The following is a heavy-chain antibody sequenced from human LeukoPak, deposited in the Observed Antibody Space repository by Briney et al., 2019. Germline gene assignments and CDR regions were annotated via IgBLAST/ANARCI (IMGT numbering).Heavy chain of an antibody. CDR2: ISSSSSYI. CDR1: RFIFSSYS. D-gene: IGHD2-21*01. Sequence: PGGSLRLSCAASRFIFSSYSMNWVRQAPGKGLEWVSSISSSSSYIYYADSVKGRFTISRGNAKNSLYLQMISLRAEDTSVYYCARRSGGEFDYWGQGTLVTVSS. CDR3: ARRSGGEFDY. V-gene: IGHV3-21*01. J-gene: IGHJ4*02.